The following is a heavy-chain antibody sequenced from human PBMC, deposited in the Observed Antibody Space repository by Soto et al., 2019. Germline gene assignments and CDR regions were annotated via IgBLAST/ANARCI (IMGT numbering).Heavy chain of an antibody. CDR2: ISAYNGNT. D-gene: IGHD2-2*01. Sequence: ASVKVSCKASGYTFTSYGISWVRQAPGQGLEWMGWISAYNGNTNYAQKLQGRVTMTTDTSTSTAYMELRSLRSDDTAVYYCARDPGREHSIRYCSSTSCYSPGYRFDPWGQGTLVTVSS. J-gene: IGHJ5*02. V-gene: IGHV1-18*04. CDR1: GYTFTSYG. CDR3: ARDPGREHSIRYCSSTSCYSPGYRFDP.